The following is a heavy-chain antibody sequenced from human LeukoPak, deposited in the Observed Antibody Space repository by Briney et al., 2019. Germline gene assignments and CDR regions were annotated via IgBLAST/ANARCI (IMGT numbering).Heavy chain of an antibody. Sequence: PGGSLRLSCAASGFTFSSYAMSWVRQAPGKGLEWVSAISGSGGSTYYADSVKRRFTISRDNSKNTLYLQMNSLRAEDTAVYYCAKPNYEILTGMTQYFDYWGQGTLVTVSS. J-gene: IGHJ4*02. CDR1: GFTFSSYA. CDR3: AKPNYEILTGMTQYFDY. D-gene: IGHD3-9*01. V-gene: IGHV3-23*01. CDR2: ISGSGGST.